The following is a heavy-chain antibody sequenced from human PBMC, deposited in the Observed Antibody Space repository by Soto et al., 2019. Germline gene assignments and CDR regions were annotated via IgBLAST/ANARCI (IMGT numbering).Heavy chain of an antibody. CDR2: ISSSSSYT. J-gene: IGHJ3*02. D-gene: IGHD6-19*01. Sequence: GSLRLSCAASGFTFSDYYMSWIRQAPGKGLEWVSYISSSSSYTNYADSVKGRFTISRDNAKNSLYLQMNSLRAEDTAVYYCARSGYSSGLDAFDIWGQGTMVTVSS. CDR1: GFTFSDYY. V-gene: IGHV3-11*06. CDR3: ARSGYSSGLDAFDI.